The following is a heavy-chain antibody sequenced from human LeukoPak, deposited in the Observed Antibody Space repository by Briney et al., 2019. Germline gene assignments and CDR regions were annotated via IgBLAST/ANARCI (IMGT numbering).Heavy chain of an antibody. V-gene: IGHV3-23*01. CDR3: AKGTGYCSSTSCLPRYYYGMDV. Sequence: GGSLRLSCAASGFTFGDYALNWVRQAPGKGLEWVSAISGSGGSTYYADSVKGRFTISRDNSKNTLYLQMNSLRAEDTAVYYCAKGTGYCSSTSCLPRYYYGMDVWGQGTTVTVSS. CDR2: ISGSGGST. D-gene: IGHD2-2*01. CDR1: GFTFGDYA. J-gene: IGHJ6*02.